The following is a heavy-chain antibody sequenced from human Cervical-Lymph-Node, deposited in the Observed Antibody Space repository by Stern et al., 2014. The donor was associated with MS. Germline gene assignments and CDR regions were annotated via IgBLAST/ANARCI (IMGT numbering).Heavy chain of an antibody. Sequence: EVQLVESGGGLVQPGRSLRLSCAGSRFNFDDYAMHWVRQAPGRGLEWVSSISWNSGSMEYADSVKGRFTISRDKAKNSLYLQMDILRVEDTAIYYCAKDISSGRWEAQYYYGMEVWGQGNTVTISS. CDR1: RFNFDDYA. D-gene: IGHD6-19*01. J-gene: IGHJ6*02. CDR2: ISWNSGSM. CDR3: AKDISSGRWEAQYYYGMEV. V-gene: IGHV3-9*01.